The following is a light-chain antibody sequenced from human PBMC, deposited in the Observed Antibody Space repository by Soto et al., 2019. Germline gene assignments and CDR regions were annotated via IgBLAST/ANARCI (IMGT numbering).Light chain of an antibody. J-gene: IGKJ4*01. CDR1: QTTNNL. V-gene: IGKV1-5*03. CDR2: KAS. Sequence: DIQMTQSPSTLSASVGDRVSITCRASQTTNNLMAWYQQKPGQAPKLLIYKASNLETGVPSRFSGSGSGTEFTLTISSLQPDDFATYYCQQYSSYPSITFGGGTKVDIK. CDR3: QQYSSYPSIT.